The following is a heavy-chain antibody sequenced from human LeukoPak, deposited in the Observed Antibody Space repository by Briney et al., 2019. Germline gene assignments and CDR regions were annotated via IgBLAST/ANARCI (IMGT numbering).Heavy chain of an antibody. J-gene: IGHJ3*02. Sequence: GASVKVSCKASGGTFSSYAISWVRQAPGQGLEWMGGTIPIFGTANYAQKFQGRVTITADESTSTAYMELSSLRSEDTAVYYCALVYGDYYHDAFDIWGQGTMVTVSS. V-gene: IGHV1-69*13. D-gene: IGHD4-17*01. CDR1: GGTFSSYA. CDR3: ALVYGDYYHDAFDI. CDR2: TIPIFGTA.